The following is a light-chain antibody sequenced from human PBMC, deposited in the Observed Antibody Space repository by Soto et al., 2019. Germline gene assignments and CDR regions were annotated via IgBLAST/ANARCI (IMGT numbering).Light chain of an antibody. CDR3: SSYASTGTLV. J-gene: IGLJ2*01. V-gene: IGLV2-14*01. Sequence: QSALTQPASVSGSPGQSITISCTGTSSDVGGYNYVSWHQQYPGKVPKLMIFDVANRPSGVSNRFSGSKSGNTASLTISGLQAEDEADYYCSSYASTGTLVFGGGTKVTVL. CDR2: DVA. CDR1: SSDVGGYNY.